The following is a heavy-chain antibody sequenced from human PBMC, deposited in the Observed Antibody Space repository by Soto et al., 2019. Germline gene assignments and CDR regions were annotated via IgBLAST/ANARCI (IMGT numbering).Heavy chain of an antibody. Sequence: GVSLRLSCAVSGFTFSSYSMHWVRQDPDMGLEWVAFISFAGNNKYYADSVKGRFTISRDNSNNMLYLEMNSLRPDDTAVYYCARDRQKALVVVAATGGFDYWGQGTPVTVSS. V-gene: IGHV3-30*04. CDR1: GFTFSSYS. D-gene: IGHD2-15*01. CDR2: ISFAGNNK. CDR3: ARDRQKALVVVAATGGFDY. J-gene: IGHJ4*02.